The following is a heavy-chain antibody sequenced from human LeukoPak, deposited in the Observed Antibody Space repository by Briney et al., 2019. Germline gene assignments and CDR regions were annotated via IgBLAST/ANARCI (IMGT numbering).Heavy chain of an antibody. CDR3: ARLIMGGYFPLDY. CDR2: IKPDSGGT. J-gene: IGHJ4*02. Sequence: ASVKVSCQASGYSFKDFYIHWVRQAPGQGLEWMGWIKPDSGGTNYAQKFQGRVTMTRDTSIATAYMELSRLTSDDTAVYFCARLIMGGYFPLDYWGQGTLVTVSS. V-gene: IGHV1-2*02. D-gene: IGHD4/OR15-4a*01. CDR1: GYSFKDFY.